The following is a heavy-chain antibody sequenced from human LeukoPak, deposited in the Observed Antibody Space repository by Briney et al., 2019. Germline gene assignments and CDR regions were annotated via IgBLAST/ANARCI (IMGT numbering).Heavy chain of an antibody. V-gene: IGHV3-49*03. CDR3: TKDGEDGTYYDY. CDR1: GFTFDDYA. D-gene: IGHD1-26*01. CDR2: IRSNAYDGTT. J-gene: IGHJ4*02. Sequence: GGSLRLSWTASGFTFDDYAMRWSRPAPGKGRGWISFIRSNAYDGTTEYAASVKGRFTISRDDSKNIVYLHMNSLRVEDTAVYYCTKDGEDGTYYDYWGQGTLVTVSS.